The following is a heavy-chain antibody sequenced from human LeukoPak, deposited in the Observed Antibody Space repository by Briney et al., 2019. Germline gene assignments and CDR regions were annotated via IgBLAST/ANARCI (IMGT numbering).Heavy chain of an antibody. V-gene: IGHV1-2*02. CDR1: GYTFTGYY. Sequence: ASVKVSCKASGYTFTGYYMHWVRQAPGQGLEWMGWINPNSGGTNYAQKFQGRVTMTRDTSISTAYMELSSLRSEDTAVYYCARTDYDILTGYFYYYYYGMDVWGQGTTVTVSS. D-gene: IGHD3-9*01. J-gene: IGHJ6*02. CDR2: INPNSGGT. CDR3: ARTDYDILTGYFYYYYYGMDV.